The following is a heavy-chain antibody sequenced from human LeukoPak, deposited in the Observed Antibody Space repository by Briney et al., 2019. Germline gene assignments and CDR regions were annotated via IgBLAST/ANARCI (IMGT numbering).Heavy chain of an antibody. Sequence: GGSLRLSCAASGFTFSILDMSWVRQAPGKGLEWVSVISGGGSSTNYADSVKGRFTISRDNSKNTLYLQMNSLRAEDTAVYYCCTSPSFGSSWYQFNYWGQGALVTVSS. D-gene: IGHD6-13*01. V-gene: IGHV3-23*01. CDR1: GFTFSILD. CDR2: ISGGGSST. J-gene: IGHJ4*02. CDR3: CTSPSFGSSWYQFNY.